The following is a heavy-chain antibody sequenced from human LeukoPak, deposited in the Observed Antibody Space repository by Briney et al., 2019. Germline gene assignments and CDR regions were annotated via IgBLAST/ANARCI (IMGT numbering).Heavy chain of an antibody. D-gene: IGHD3-10*01. Sequence: PGGSLRLSCAASGFTFSDYYMSWIRQAPGKGLEWVSYISSSGSTIYYADSLKDRFTISRDNAKNSLYLQMSSLRAEDTAVYYCARDLRVYGMDVWGQGTTVTVSS. CDR1: GFTFSDYY. J-gene: IGHJ6*02. V-gene: IGHV3-11*01. CDR3: ARDLRVYGMDV. CDR2: ISSSGSTI.